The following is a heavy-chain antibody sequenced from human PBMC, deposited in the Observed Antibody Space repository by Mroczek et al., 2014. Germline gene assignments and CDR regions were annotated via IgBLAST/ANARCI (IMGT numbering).Heavy chain of an antibody. V-gene: IGHV4-39*01. CDR3: ARHRVYDSSGYYYLGYFDY. CDR1: GGSISSSSYY. D-gene: IGHD3-22*01. Sequence: QVQLQQWGPGLVKPSETLSLTCTVSGGSISSSSYYWGWIRQPPGKGLEWIGSIYYSGSTYYNPSLKSRVTISVDTSKNQFSLKLSSVTAADTAVYYCARHRVYDSSGYYYLGYFDYWGQGTLVTVSS. J-gene: IGHJ4*02. CDR2: IYYSGST.